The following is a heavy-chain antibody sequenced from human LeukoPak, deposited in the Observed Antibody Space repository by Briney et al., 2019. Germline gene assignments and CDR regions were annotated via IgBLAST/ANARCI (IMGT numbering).Heavy chain of an antibody. Sequence: SETLSLTCAVSGGSISSGGYSWSWIRQPPGKGLEWIGYIYHSGSTYYNPSLKSRVTISVDRSKNQFSLKLSSVTVADTAVYYCARVIDDWFDPWGQGTLVTVSS. D-gene: IGHD2-21*01. CDR2: IYHSGST. CDR1: GGSISSGGYS. V-gene: IGHV4-30-2*01. CDR3: ARVIDDWFDP. J-gene: IGHJ5*02.